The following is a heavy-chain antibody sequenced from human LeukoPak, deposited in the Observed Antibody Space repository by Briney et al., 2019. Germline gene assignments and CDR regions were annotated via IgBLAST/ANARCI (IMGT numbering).Heavy chain of an antibody. V-gene: IGHV3-48*01. CDR3: ARDYYDSSGYNYFDY. D-gene: IGHD3-22*01. Sequence: GGSLRLSCAASGFTFSSYSMNWVRQAPGKGLEWVSYISSSSSTIYYADSVKGRFTISRDNAKNSPYLQMNSLRAEDTAVYYCARDYYDSSGYNYFDYWGQGTLVTVSS. CDR1: GFTFSSYS. J-gene: IGHJ4*02. CDR2: ISSSSSTI.